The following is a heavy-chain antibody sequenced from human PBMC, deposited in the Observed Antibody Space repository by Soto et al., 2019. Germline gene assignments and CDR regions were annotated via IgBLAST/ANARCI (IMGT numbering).Heavy chain of an antibody. CDR2: INHSGST. CDR1: GGSFSGYY. V-gene: IGHV4-34*01. Sequence: SETLSLTCAVYGGSFSGYYWSWIRQPPGKGLEWIGEINHSGSTNYNPSLKSRVTISVDTSKNQFSLKLSSVTAADTAVYYCARGLPDNWFDPWGQGTLVTVSS. CDR3: ARGLPDNWFDP. J-gene: IGHJ5*02.